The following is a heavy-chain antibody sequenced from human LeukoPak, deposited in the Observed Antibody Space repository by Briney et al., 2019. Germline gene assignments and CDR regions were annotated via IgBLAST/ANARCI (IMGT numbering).Heavy chain of an antibody. D-gene: IGHD3-22*01. CDR1: GFTFSSYG. CDR3: AKAPTYYYDSSDAFDI. CDR2: ISYDGSNK. V-gene: IGHV3-30*18. Sequence: GGSLRLSCAASGFTFSSYGMHWVRQAPGKGLEWVAVISYDGSNKYCADSVKGRFTISRDNSKNTLYLQMNSLRAEDTAVYYCAKAPTYYYDSSDAFDIWGQGTMVTVSS. J-gene: IGHJ3*02.